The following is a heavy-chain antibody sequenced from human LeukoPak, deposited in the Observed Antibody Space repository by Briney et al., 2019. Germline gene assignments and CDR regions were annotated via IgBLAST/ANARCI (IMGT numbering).Heavy chain of an antibody. CDR2: ISYDGSNK. J-gene: IGHJ5*02. CDR1: GFTFSSYA. Sequence: PGGSLRLSCAASGFTFSSYAMHWVRQAPGKGLEWVAVISYDGSNKYYADSVKGRFTISRDNSKNTLYLQMNSLRAEDTAVYYCAREGFCSSTRCYSGFDPWGQGTLVTVSS. V-gene: IGHV3-30-3*01. CDR3: AREGFCSSTRCYSGFDP. D-gene: IGHD2-2*01.